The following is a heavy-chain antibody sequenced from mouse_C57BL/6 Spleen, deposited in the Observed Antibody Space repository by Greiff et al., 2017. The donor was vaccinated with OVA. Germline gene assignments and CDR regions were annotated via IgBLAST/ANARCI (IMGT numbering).Heavy chain of an antibody. CDR1: GFTFSSYG. J-gene: IGHJ1*03. CDR2: ISSGGSYT. D-gene: IGHD1-1*01. V-gene: IGHV5-6*01. CDR3: ARGGIYYYGSSRYWYFDV. Sequence: DVHLVESGGDLVKPGGSLKLSCAASGFTFSSYGMSWVRQTPDKRLEWVATISSGGSYTYYPDSVKGRFTISRDNAKNTLYLQMSSLKSEDTAMYYCARGGIYYYGSSRYWYFDVWGTGTTVTVSS.